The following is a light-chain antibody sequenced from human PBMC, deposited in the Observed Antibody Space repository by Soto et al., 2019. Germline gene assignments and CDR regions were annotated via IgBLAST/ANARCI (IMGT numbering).Light chain of an antibody. J-gene: IGKJ5*01. CDR2: GGS. CDR3: QQYGSSST. V-gene: IGKV3-20*01. Sequence: IVLTQSPGTLSLSPGERATLSCRASQTISSSSLAWYQQKGGQAPRLLIYGGSSRATGIPDRFSGSGSGTDFTLTISRLEPDDFAVYYRQQYGSSSTFGQGTRLEI. CDR1: QTISSSS.